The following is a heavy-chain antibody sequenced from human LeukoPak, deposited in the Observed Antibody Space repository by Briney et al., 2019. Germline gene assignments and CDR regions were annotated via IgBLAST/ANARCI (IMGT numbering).Heavy chain of an antibody. Sequence: GSLRLSCAASGFTFSSYAMSWVRQAPGKGLEWVSAISGSGGSTYYADSVKGRFTISRDNSKNTLYLQMNSLRAEDTAVYYCAKDLRLRYFDPKQTSTPNWFDPWGQGTLVTVSS. V-gene: IGHV3-23*01. CDR2: ISGSGGST. J-gene: IGHJ5*02. CDR3: AKDLRLRYFDPKQTSTPNWFDP. CDR1: GFTFSSYA. D-gene: IGHD3-9*01.